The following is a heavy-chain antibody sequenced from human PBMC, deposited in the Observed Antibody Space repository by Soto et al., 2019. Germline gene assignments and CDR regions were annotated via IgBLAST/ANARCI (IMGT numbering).Heavy chain of an antibody. J-gene: IGHJ6*02. CDR2: ISYDGSNK. CDR3: AKPNYPSYYYYYGMDV. V-gene: IGHV3-30*18. D-gene: IGHD4-4*01. CDR1: GFTFSSYG. Sequence: PGGSLRLSCAASGFTFSSYGMHWVRQAPGKGLEWVAVISYDGSNKYYADSVKGRFTISRDNSKNTLYLQMNSLRAEDTAVYYCAKPNYPSYYYYYGMDVWGQGTTVTVSS.